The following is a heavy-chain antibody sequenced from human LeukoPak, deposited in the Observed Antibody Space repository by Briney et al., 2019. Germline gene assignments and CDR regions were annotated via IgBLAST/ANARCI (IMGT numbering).Heavy chain of an antibody. V-gene: IGHV3-23*01. CDR3: ARGGGSCYGVCYYYGMDV. CDR2: ISGSGGST. D-gene: IGHD2-15*01. CDR1: GFTFSSYA. Sequence: GGSLRLSCAASGFTFSSYAMSWVRQAPGKGLEWVSAISGSGGSTYYADSVKGRFTISRDNSKNTLYLQMNSLRAEDTAVYYCARGGGSCYGVCYYYGMDVWGQGTTVTVSS. J-gene: IGHJ6*02.